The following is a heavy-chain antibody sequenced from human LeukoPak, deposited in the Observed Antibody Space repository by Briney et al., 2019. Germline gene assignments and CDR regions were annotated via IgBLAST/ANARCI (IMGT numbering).Heavy chain of an antibody. J-gene: IGHJ4*02. V-gene: IGHV3-23*01. Sequence: GGSLRLSCAVSGFTFSSYAMNWVREAPGKGLEWVSGISGSGAGTYYADSVKGRFTISRDNAKNTLYLQMNSLRAEDTAVYYCAREGYYYGLGSYTIDCWGQGTLVTVSS. CDR3: AREGYYYGLGSYTIDC. CDR1: GFTFSSYA. D-gene: IGHD3-10*01. CDR2: ISGSGAGT.